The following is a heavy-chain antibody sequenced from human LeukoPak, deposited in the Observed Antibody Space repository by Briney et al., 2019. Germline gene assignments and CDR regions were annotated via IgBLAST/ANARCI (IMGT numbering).Heavy chain of an antibody. V-gene: IGHV1-69*13. J-gene: IGHJ2*01. Sequence: SVKVSCKASGGTFSSYAISWVRQSPGQGLEWMGGIIPIFGTANHAQKFQGRVTTTADESTSTAYMELSSLRSEDTAVYYCARVLRIQLWSRDNWYFDLWGRGTLVTVSS. CDR3: ARVLRIQLWSRDNWYFDL. CDR2: IIPIFGTA. CDR1: GGTFSSYA. D-gene: IGHD5-18*01.